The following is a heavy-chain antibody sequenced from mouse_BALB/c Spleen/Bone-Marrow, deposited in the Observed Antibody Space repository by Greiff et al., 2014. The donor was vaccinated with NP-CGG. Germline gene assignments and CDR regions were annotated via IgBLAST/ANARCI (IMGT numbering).Heavy chain of an antibody. CDR2: ISSGSSTV. Sequence: EVQRVESGGGLVQPGGSRKLSCAASGFTFSSFGMHWVRQAPEKGLEWVAYISSGSSTVYYADKVMGRFTISRDNPKNTLFLRMTSLRSEDTAMYYCARSGSSSGYFDYWGQGTTLTVSS. D-gene: IGHD1-1*01. J-gene: IGHJ2*01. V-gene: IGHV5-17*02. CDR3: ARSGSSSGYFDY. CDR1: GFTFSSFG.